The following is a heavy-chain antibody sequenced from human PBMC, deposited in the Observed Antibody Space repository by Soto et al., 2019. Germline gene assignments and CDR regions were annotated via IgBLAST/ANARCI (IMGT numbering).Heavy chain of an antibody. J-gene: IGHJ4*02. D-gene: IGHD6-13*01. CDR1: GFSFSDYY. CDR2: ISSSGDTK. Sequence: GGSLRLSCAASGFSFSDYYMSWIRQAPGKGLEWVSYISSSGDTKLYAESVKGRFTISRDNARNSLHLEMNSLRAEDTAVYYCAKPLSLYSSNYLDYWAPGTLVTVSS. CDR3: AKPLSLYSSNYLDY. V-gene: IGHV3-11*01.